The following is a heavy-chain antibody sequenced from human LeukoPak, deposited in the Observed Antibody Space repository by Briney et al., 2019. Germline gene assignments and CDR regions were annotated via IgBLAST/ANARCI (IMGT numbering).Heavy chain of an antibody. Sequence: SETLSLTCAVYGGSFSGYYWSWIRQPPGKGLEWIGEINHSRSTNYNPSLKSRVTISVDTSKNQFSLKLSSVTAADTAVYYCARGSQVVVAATLGYYYYYMDVWGKGTTVTVSS. CDR1: GGSFSGYY. CDR2: INHSRST. J-gene: IGHJ6*03. D-gene: IGHD2-15*01. CDR3: ARGSQVVVAATLGYYYYYMDV. V-gene: IGHV4-34*01.